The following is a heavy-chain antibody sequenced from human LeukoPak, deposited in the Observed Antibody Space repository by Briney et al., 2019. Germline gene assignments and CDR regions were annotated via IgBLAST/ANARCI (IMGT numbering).Heavy chain of an antibody. CDR3: ARVWQHSSGWIDFDY. Sequence: PSETLSLTRTVSGGSISSSSYYWGWIRQPPGKGLEWIGSIYYSGSTYYNPSLKSRVTISVDTSKNQFSLKLSSVTAADTAVYYCARVWQHSSGWIDFDYWGQGTLVTVSS. J-gene: IGHJ4*02. CDR1: GGSISSSSYY. CDR2: IYYSGST. D-gene: IGHD6-19*01. V-gene: IGHV4-39*07.